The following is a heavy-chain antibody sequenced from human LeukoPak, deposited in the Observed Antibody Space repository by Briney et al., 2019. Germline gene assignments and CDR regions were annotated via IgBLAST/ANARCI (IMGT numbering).Heavy chain of an antibody. CDR3: ARDSSIAAAGTLDY. CDR1: GFTFSSYA. CDR2: ISYDGSNK. D-gene: IGHD6-13*01. V-gene: IGHV3-30*04. Sequence: PGRSLRLSCAASGFTFSSYAMHWVRQAPGKGLEWVAVISYDGSNKYYADSVKGRFTISRDNSKSTLYLQMNSLRAEDTAVYYCARDSSIAAAGTLDYWGQGTLVTVSS. J-gene: IGHJ4*02.